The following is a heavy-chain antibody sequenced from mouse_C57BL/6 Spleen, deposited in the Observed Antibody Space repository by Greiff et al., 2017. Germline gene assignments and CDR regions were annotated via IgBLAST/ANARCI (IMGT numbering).Heavy chain of an antibody. CDR2: INPNNGGT. CDR1: GYTFTDYN. CDR3: ARLYGSGAMDY. J-gene: IGHJ4*01. D-gene: IGHD1-1*01. Sequence: VQLQQSGPELVKPGASVKIPCKASGYTFTDYNMDWVKQSHGKSLEWIGDINPNNGGTIYNQKFKGKATLTVDKSSSTAYMELRSLTSEDTAVYYCARLYGSGAMDYWGQGTSVTVSS. V-gene: IGHV1-18*01.